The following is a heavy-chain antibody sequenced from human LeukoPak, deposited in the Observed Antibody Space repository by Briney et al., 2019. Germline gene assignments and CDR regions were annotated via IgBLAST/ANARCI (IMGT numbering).Heavy chain of an antibody. D-gene: IGHD2-2*01. CDR1: GYSFTSYW. CDR2: IYPSDSDT. V-gene: IGHV5-51*01. Sequence: GESLKISCKGSGYSFTSYWIGWVRQMPGKGLEWMGIIYPSDSDTRYSPSFQGQVTISADKSISTAYLQWNSLKASDTAMYYCARPVVPAAIDLYYWGQGTLVTVSS. J-gene: IGHJ4*02. CDR3: ARPVVPAAIDLYY.